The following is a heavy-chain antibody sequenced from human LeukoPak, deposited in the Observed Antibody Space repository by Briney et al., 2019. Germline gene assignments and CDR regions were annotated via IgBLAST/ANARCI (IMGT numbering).Heavy chain of an antibody. V-gene: IGHV1-8*01. J-gene: IGHJ4*02. CDR2: MNPNSGNT. Sequence: GASVKVSCKASGYTFTSYDINWVRQATGQGLEWMGWMNPNSGNTGYAQKFQGRVTMTRNTSISTAYMELSSLRSEDTAVYYCAVTSGYYYDSSDYYFYRDYWGQGTLVTVSS. D-gene: IGHD3-22*01. CDR3: AVTSGYYYDSSDYYFYRDY. CDR1: GYTFTSYD.